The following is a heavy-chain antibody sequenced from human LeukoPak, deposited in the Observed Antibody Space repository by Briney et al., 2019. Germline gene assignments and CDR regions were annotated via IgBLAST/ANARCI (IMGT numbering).Heavy chain of an antibody. CDR3: AKDFGGVALDY. CDR2: ISYDGSNK. Sequence: PGGSLRLSCAASGFTFSSYGMHWVRQAPGKGLEWVAVISYDGSNKYYADSVKGRFTISRDNSKNTLYLQMNSLGAEDTAVYYCAKDFGGVALDYWGQGTLVTVSS. V-gene: IGHV3-30*18. CDR1: GFTFSSYG. D-gene: IGHD3-16*01. J-gene: IGHJ4*02.